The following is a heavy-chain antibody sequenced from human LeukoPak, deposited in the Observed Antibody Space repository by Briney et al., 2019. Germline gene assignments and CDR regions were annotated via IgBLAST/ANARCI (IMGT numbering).Heavy chain of an antibody. Sequence: GGSLRLSCGGSGFTFSSYWMHWVRQVPGKGLVWVARINPGGSSITYADSVKGRFTISRDNANNTLYLQMDSLRAEDTGVYYCARSNQADDYWGQGTLVTVSS. CDR1: GFTFSSYW. CDR3: ARSNQADDY. CDR2: INPGGSSI. D-gene: IGHD1-14*01. J-gene: IGHJ4*02. V-gene: IGHV3-74*01.